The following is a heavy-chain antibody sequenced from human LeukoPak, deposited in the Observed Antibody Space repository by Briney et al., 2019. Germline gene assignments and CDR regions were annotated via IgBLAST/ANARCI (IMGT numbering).Heavy chain of an antibody. CDR2: IYYSGST. J-gene: IGHJ4*02. CDR3: ASARSGGYFDY. V-gene: IGHV4-59*01. D-gene: IGHD4-23*01. CDR1: GGSISGYY. Sequence: SETLSLTCTVSGGSISGYYWSWIRQPPGKGVEWIGFIYYSGSTNYNPSLKSRVTISVDTSKNQFSLKLSSVTAADTAVYYCASARSGGYFDYWGQGTLVTVSS.